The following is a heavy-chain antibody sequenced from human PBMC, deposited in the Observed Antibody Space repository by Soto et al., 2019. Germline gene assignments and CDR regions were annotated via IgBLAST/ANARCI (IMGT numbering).Heavy chain of an antibody. D-gene: IGHD4-17*01. CDR3: TTLAAYGDDYYYYYMDV. J-gene: IGHJ6*03. V-gene: IGHV3-15*01. CDR2: IKSKTDGGTT. CDR1: GFTFSNAW. Sequence: GGSLRLSCAASGFTFSNAWMSWVRQAPGKGLEWVGRIKSKTDGGTTDYAAPVKGRFTISRDDSKNTLYLQMNSLKTEDTAVYYCTTLAAYGDDYYYYYMDVWGKRTTVTVSS.